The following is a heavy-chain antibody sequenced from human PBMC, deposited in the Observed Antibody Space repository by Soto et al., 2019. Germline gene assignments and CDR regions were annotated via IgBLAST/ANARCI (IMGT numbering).Heavy chain of an antibody. D-gene: IGHD2-2*01. J-gene: IGHJ4*02. CDR1: GYTFTSYA. CDR3: ASCPQNCITTSPCCLFFDY. V-gene: IGHV1-3*01. CDR2: INAGNGNT. Sequence: GASVKASCKPSGYTFTSYAMHCVRQAPEQRLEWMGWINAGNGNTKYSQKFQGRVTITRDTSASTAYMELSSLRSEDTAVYYCASCPQNCITTSPCCLFFDYWGQGTLVTVSS.